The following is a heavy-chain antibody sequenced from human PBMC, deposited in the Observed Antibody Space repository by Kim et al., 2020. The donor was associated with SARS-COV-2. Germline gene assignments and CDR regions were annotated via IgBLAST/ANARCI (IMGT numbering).Heavy chain of an antibody. Sequence: GKTNYAHKLQGRVTRTTDNSTSTAYMELASLRADDTAVYYCARQQYYFDSWGQGTLVTVSS. V-gene: IGHV1-18*01. J-gene: IGHJ4*02. CDR2: GKT. CDR3: ARQQYYFDS. D-gene: IGHD6-13*01.